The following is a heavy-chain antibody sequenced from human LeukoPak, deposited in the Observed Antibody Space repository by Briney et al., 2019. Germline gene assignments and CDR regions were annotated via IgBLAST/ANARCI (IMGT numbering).Heavy chain of an antibody. V-gene: IGHV4-31*03. J-gene: IGHJ5*02. CDR2: IYYSGST. CDR1: GGSISSGGYY. Sequence: SQTLSLTCTVSGGSISSGGYYWSWIRQHPGKGLEWIGYIYYSGSTYYNPSLKSRVTISVDTSKNQFSLQLSSVTAADTAVYYCARIRLHRFDPWGQGTLVTVSS. D-gene: IGHD2-15*01. CDR3: ARIRLHRFDP.